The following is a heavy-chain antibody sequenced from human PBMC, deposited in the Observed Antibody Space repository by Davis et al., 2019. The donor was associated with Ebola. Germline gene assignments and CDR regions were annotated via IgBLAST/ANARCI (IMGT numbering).Heavy chain of an antibody. CDR2: LYPGDSDT. CDR1: GYSFTTHW. D-gene: IGHD6-13*01. CDR3: ARDSSWYTGFDY. Sequence: GESLKISCKGSGYSFTTHWIGWVRQMPGKGLEWMGILYPGDSDTRYSPSFQGQVTISADKSMTTAYLQWSSLKASDTAMYYCARDSSWYTGFDYWGQGTLVTVSS. J-gene: IGHJ4*02. V-gene: IGHV5-51*01.